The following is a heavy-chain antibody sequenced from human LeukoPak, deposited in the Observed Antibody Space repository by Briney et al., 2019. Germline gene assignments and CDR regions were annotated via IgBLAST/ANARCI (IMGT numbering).Heavy chain of an antibody. V-gene: IGHV4-59*01. CDR1: GGSISSNY. CDR3: ARTLGDFWSGHFDY. CDR2: IYYSGST. D-gene: IGHD3-3*01. J-gene: IGHJ4*02. Sequence: SETLSLTCTVSGGSISSNYWSWIRQPPGKGLEWIGYIYYSGSTNYNPSLKSRVTISVDTSKNQFSLKLSSVTAADTAVYYCARTLGDFWSGHFDYWGQGTLVTVSS.